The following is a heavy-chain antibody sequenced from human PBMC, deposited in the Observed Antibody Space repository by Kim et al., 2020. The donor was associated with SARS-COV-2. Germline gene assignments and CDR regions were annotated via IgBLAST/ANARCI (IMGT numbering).Heavy chain of an antibody. CDR1: GGSISSYY. D-gene: IGHD1-1*01. CDR3: ARTTNWFDP. CDR2: IYYSGST. J-gene: IGHJ5*02. V-gene: IGHV4-59*01. Sequence: SETLSLTCTVSGGSISSYYWSWIRQPPGKGLEWIGYIYYSGSTNYNPSLKSRVTISVDTSKNQFSLKLSSVTAADTAVYYCARTTNWFDPWGQGTLVTVSS.